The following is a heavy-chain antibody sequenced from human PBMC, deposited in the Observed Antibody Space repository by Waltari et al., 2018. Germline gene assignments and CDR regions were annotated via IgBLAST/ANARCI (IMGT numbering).Heavy chain of an antibody. D-gene: IGHD5-18*01. V-gene: IGHV1-2*02. CDR1: GSSFTDQY. Sequence: QVQLVQSGAEVKKPGASVKVSCTASGSSFTDQYIHWVRQAPGQGLEWMGWFNPNTGVTKFAQKFQGRVTMTSNTSMRTAHMELSRLRFDDTAVYYCALEQRDAVAYFDYWGQGTLVTVSS. CDR3: ALEQRDAVAYFDY. CDR2: FNPNTGVT. J-gene: IGHJ4*02.